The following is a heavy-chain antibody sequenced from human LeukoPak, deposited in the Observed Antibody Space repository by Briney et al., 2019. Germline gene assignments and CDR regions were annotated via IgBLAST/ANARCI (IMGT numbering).Heavy chain of an antibody. J-gene: IGHJ4*02. CDR3: ARAYYYDSSGYSPLWGY. D-gene: IGHD3-22*01. V-gene: IGHV3-30-3*01. Sequence: GGSLRLSCAASGFTFSSYAMHWVRQAPGKGLERVAVISYDGSNKYYADSVKGRFTISRDNSKNTLYLQMNSLRAEDTAVYYCARAYYYDSSGYSPLWGYWGQGTLVTVSS. CDR1: GFTFSSYA. CDR2: ISYDGSNK.